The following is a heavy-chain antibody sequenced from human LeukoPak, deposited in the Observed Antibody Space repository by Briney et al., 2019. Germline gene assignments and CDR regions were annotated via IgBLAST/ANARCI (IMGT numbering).Heavy chain of an antibody. Sequence: GGSLRLSCAVSGSTLSNVWMSWVRQAPGEGLEWVARIRSKKDGETEDYVAPVKGRFTISRDDSERMVYLQMNSLKTEDTAVYYCTTGGPIGAYFDYWGQGTLVTVSS. CDR3: TTGGPIGAYFDY. CDR1: GSTLSNVW. J-gene: IGHJ4*02. CDR2: IRSKKDGETE. V-gene: IGHV3-15*01. D-gene: IGHD3-3*01.